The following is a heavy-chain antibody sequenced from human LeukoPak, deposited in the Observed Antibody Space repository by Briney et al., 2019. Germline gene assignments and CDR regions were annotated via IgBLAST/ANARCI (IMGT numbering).Heavy chain of an antibody. Sequence: GGSLRLSCAACGFTFSSYSMNWVRQDPGKGLEWVSSISSSSSYIYYADSVRGRFTISRDNARNSLYLQMNSLRAEDTAVYYCARDLLEWYFDYWGQGTLVTVSS. V-gene: IGHV3-21*01. CDR2: ISSSSSYI. CDR1: GFTFSSYS. CDR3: ARDLLEWYFDY. J-gene: IGHJ4*02. D-gene: IGHD3-3*01.